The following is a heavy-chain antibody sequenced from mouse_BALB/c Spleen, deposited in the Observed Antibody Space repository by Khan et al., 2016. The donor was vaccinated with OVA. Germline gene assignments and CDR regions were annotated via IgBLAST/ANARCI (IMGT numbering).Heavy chain of an antibody. D-gene: IGHD1-1*01. J-gene: IGHJ4*01. Sequence: QVQLQQSGAELAKPGASVKMSCKASGYTFTTYWMHWIKQRPGQGLEWIGYINPNTGYNECEQKFKDKATLTADKSSSTDYMQLSSLTSEDSAVYYCATPGHYGGNYYFGMDYWGQGTSVTVSS. CDR1: GYTFTTYW. CDR3: ATPGHYGGNYYFGMDY. V-gene: IGHV1-7*01. CDR2: INPNTGYN.